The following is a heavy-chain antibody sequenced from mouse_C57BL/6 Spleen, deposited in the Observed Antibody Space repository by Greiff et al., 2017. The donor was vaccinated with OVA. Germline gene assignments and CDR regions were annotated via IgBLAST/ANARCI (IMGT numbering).Heavy chain of an antibody. D-gene: IGHD2-1*01. V-gene: IGHV5-6*02. CDR3: ARQGIYYGNPYAMDY. J-gene: IGHJ4*01. CDR1: GFTFSSYG. CDR2: ISSGGSYT. Sequence: EVMLVESGGDLVKPGGSLKLSCPASGFTFSSYGMSWVRQTPDKRLEWVATISSGGSYTYYPDSVKGRFTISRDNAKNTLYLQMSSLKSEDTAMYYCARQGIYYGNPYAMDYWGQGTSVTVSS.